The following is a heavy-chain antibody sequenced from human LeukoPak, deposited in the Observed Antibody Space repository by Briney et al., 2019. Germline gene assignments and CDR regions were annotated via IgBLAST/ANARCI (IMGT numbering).Heavy chain of an antibody. CDR1: GFTFSSYG. CDR3: ARGGSSSWSGVFDY. D-gene: IGHD6-13*01. V-gene: IGHV3-30*03. Sequence: GGSLRLSCAASGFTFSSYGMHWVRQAPGKGLEWVAVISYDGSNKYYADSVKGRFTISRDNAKNSLYLQMNSLRAEDTAVYYCARGGSSSWSGVFDYWGQGTLVTVSS. CDR2: ISYDGSNK. J-gene: IGHJ4*02.